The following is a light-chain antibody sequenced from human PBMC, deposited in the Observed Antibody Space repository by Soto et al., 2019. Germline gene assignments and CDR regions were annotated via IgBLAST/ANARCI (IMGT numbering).Light chain of an antibody. J-gene: IGKJ1*01. Sequence: DIQITQSPSTLSASVGDRVTITCRASQSISSWLAWYQQKPGKAPKLLIYDASSLESGVPSRFSGSGSGTEFTLTISXLQPDDFATYYCQQYNSYQTFGQGTKVDTK. CDR3: QQYNSYQT. V-gene: IGKV1-5*01. CDR2: DAS. CDR1: QSISSW.